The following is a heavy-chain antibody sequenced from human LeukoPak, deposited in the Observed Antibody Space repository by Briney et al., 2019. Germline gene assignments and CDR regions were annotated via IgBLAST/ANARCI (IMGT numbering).Heavy chain of an antibody. CDR1: GFTVSSNS. CDR2: IYSSVT. J-gene: IGHJ4*02. V-gene: IGHV3-53*01. Sequence: GGSLRLSCTVSGFTVSSNSMSWVRQAPGKGLEWVSFIYSSVTHYSDSVKGRFTVSRDNSKNTLFLQMNSLRAEDTAVYYCARRAGAYSHPYDYWGQGTLVTVSS. CDR3: ARRAGAYSHPYDY. D-gene: IGHD4/OR15-4a*01.